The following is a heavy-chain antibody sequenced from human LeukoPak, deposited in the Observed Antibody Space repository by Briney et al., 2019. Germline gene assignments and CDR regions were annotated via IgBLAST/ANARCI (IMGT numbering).Heavy chain of an antibody. J-gene: IGHJ6*03. D-gene: IGHD2-15*01. CDR2: INPKSGDT. Sequence: ASVKVSCRASGYTFTAYYMRWVRQAPGQGLEWMGRINPKSGDTNYAQKFQDRVTMTRDTSMSTAYMEISRLRYDDTAVYYCARGTARSVVPRENYYYMDVWGKGTTVTVSS. V-gene: IGHV1-2*06. CDR3: ARGTARSVVPRENYYYMDV. CDR1: GYTFTAYY.